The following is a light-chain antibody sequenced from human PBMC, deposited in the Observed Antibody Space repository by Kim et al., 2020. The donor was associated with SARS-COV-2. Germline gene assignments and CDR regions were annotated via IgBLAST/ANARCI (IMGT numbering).Light chain of an antibody. CDR3: QVWDSSSDHPV. Sequence: PEKTETHPCGRNNIGSTNKNRYQQKTGQAPLLVLSYDSPRPSGIPERFSSTNSENTATLTISRVEAGDEADYYCQVWDSSSDHPVFRGGTQLTVL. V-gene: IGLV3-21*04. J-gene: IGLJ7*01. CDR2: YDS. CDR1: NIGSTN.